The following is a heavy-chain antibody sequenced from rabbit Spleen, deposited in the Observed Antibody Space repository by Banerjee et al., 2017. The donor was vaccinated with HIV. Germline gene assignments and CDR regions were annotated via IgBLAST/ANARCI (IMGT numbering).Heavy chain of an antibody. CDR3: ARDTSSSFSSYGMDL. D-gene: IGHD1-1*01. Sequence: QSLEESGGDLVKPGASLTLTCKASGVSFSGSSYMCWVRQAPGKGLEWIACIEAGSGGFTYFASWAKGRFTISKTSSTTVTLQMTSLTAADTATYFCARDTSSSFSSYGMDLWGPGTLVTVS. J-gene: IGHJ6*01. V-gene: IGHV1S40*01. CDR1: GVSFSGSSY. CDR2: IEAGSGGFT.